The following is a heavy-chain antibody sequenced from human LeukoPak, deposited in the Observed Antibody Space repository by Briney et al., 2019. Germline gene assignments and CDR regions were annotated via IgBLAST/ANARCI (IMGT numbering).Heavy chain of an antibody. CDR3: ARGLSVLRFLEWTKVNWFDP. CDR2: IKHSGST. J-gene: IGHJ5*02. Sequence: SETLSLTCAVYGGSFSGYYWSWIRQPPGKGLEWIGEIKHSGSTNYNPSLKSRVTISVDTSKNQFSLKLSSVTAADTAVYYCARGLSVLRFLEWTKVNWFDPWGQGTLVTVPS. D-gene: IGHD3-3*01. CDR1: GGSFSGYY. V-gene: IGHV4-34*01.